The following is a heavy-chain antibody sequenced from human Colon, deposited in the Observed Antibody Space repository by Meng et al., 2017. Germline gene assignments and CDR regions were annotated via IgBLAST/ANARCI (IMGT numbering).Heavy chain of an antibody. D-gene: IGHD2/OR15-2a*01. CDR1: GITFTTAW. Sequence: EVEREECGGGLVRPGGSLSLSCEASGITFTTAWLALVRQTPGRGLEWVGRIKSNNNGGTTDYAAPVKGRFTISRDDSKSMVYLQMNSLKIEATAMYYCGTDIYDWGQGTLVTVSS. J-gene: IGHJ4*02. V-gene: IGHV3-15*01. CDR2: IKSNNNGGTT. CDR3: GTDIYD.